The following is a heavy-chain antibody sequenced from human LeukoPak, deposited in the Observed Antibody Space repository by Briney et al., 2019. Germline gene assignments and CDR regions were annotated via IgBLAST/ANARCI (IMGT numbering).Heavy chain of an antibody. V-gene: IGHV4-34*01. Sequence: SETLSLTCAVYGGSFSGYYWSWIRQPPGKGLEWIGEINHSGSTNYNPSLKSRVTISVDTSKNQFSLKLSSVTAADTAVYYCARRRVGATKSFDYWGQGTLVTVSS. CDR2: INHSGST. CDR1: GGSFSGYY. CDR3: ARRRVGATKSFDY. J-gene: IGHJ4*02. D-gene: IGHD1-26*01.